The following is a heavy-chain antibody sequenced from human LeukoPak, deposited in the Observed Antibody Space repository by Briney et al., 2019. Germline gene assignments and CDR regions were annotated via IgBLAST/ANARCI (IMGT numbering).Heavy chain of an antibody. D-gene: IGHD6-13*01. CDR2: INHSGST. Sequence: SETLSLTCAVYGGSFSGYYWSWIRQPPGKGLEWIGEINHSGSTNYNPSLKSRVTISVDTSKNQFSLKLSSVTAADTAVYYCTGGGSCWYVFDYWGQGTLVTVSS. J-gene: IGHJ4*02. CDR3: TGGGSCWYVFDY. CDR1: GGSFSGYY. V-gene: IGHV4-34*01.